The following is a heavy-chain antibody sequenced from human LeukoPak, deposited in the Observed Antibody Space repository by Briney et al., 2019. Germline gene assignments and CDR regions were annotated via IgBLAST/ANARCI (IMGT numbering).Heavy chain of an antibody. CDR3: AKDRYDSSEGWIDY. CDR2: ISYDGSNK. CDR1: GFTFSSYG. Sequence: GGSLRLSCAASGFTFSSYGMHWVRQAPGKGLEWVAVISYDGSNKYYGDSVKGRFTISRDNSKNTLYPQMNSLRGEDTAVYYCAKDRYDSSEGWIDYWGQGTLVTVSS. V-gene: IGHV3-30*18. D-gene: IGHD3-22*01. J-gene: IGHJ4*02.